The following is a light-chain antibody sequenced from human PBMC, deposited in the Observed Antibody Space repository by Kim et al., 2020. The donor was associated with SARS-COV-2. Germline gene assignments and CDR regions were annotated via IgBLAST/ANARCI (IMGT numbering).Light chain of an antibody. CDR3: QTWGSGSWL. V-gene: IGLV4-69*01. CDR1: SGHSNYA. J-gene: IGLJ3*02. CDR2: LNSDGSH. Sequence: SVNLTCTRSSGHSNYAIAWHQQQPEKGPRYLMKLNSDGSHKKGDGIPDRFSGSSSGTERYLTISNLHSEDEADYYCQTWGSGSWLFGGGTQLTVL.